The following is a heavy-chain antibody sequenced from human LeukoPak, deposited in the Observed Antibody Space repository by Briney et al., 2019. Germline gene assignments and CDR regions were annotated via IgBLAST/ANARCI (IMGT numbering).Heavy chain of an antibody. CDR3: AKGWIQLLGYFDY. CDR1: GFTFSSYA. CDR2: ISGSGGST. V-gene: IGHV3-23*01. Sequence: PGGSLRLSCAASGFTFSSYAMSWVRQAPGKGLEWVSAISGSGGSTYYADSVKGRFTISRDNSENTLYLQMNSLRAEDTAVYYCAKGWIQLLGYFDYWGQGTLVTVSS. D-gene: IGHD5-18*01. J-gene: IGHJ4*02.